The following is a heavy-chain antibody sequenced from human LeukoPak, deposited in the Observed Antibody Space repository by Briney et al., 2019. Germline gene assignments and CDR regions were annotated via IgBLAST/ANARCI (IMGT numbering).Heavy chain of an antibody. V-gene: IGHV4-61*08. CDR2: IYYSGST. CDR1: GGSISSGGYY. CDR3: ARDSRSYCSGGSCPSWLYYFDY. D-gene: IGHD2-15*01. J-gene: IGHJ4*02. Sequence: PSETLSLTCTVSGGSISSGGYYWSWIRQHPGKGLEWIGYIYYSGSTYYNPSLKSRVTISVDTSKNQFSLKLSSVTAADTAVYYCARDSRSYCSGGSCPSWLYYFDYWGQGTLVTVSS.